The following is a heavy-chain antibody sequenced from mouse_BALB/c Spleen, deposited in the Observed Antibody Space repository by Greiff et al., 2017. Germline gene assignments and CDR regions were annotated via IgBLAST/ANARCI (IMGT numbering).Heavy chain of an antibody. CDR2: IDTSDSYT. D-gene: IGHD2-1*01. V-gene: IGHV1-69*01. CDR1: GYTFTDYW. CDR3: ASLYYGYLDD. Sequence: QVQLQQPGAELVMPGASVKMSCKASGYTFTDYWMHWVKQRPGQGLEWIGAIDTSDSYTSYNQKFKGTATLTVDESSSTAYMQLSSLTSEDSAVYYCASLYYGYLDDWGQGTTLTVSS. J-gene: IGHJ2*01.